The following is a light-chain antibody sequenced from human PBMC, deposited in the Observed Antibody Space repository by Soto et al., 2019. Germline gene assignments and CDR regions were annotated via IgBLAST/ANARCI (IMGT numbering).Light chain of an antibody. J-gene: IGKJ1*01. V-gene: IGKV3-20*01. Sequence: EIVLTQSPGTLSLSPGERATLSCRASQSVSSSYLAWYQQKPGQAPRLLIYGASSRATGIPDRFSGSGSGTAFTLTISRLEPNDFAVYYCQQYGSSPETFGQGTKV. CDR2: GAS. CDR3: QQYGSSPET. CDR1: QSVSSSY.